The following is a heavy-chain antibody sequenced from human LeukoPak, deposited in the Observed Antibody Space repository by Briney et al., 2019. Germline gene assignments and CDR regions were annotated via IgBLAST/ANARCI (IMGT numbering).Heavy chain of an antibody. V-gene: IGHV4-30-4*08. Sequence: TLSLTCTVSGGSISSGDYYWSWIRQPPGKGLEWIGYIYYSGSTYYNPSLKSRVTISVDTSKNQFSLKLSSVTAADTAVYYCARGWIQLWSYWYFDLWGRGTLVTVSS. CDR3: ARGWIQLWSYWYFDL. J-gene: IGHJ2*01. D-gene: IGHD5-18*01. CDR1: GGSISSGDYY. CDR2: IYYSGST.